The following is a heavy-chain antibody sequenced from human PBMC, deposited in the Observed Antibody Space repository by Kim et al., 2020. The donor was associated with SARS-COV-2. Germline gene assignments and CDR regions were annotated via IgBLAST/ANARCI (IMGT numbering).Heavy chain of an antibody. V-gene: IGHV4-59*13. D-gene: IGHD1-26*01. Sequence: SETLSLTCTASGGSISSYYWSWIRQPPGKGLEWIGYIYYSGSTNYNPSLKSRVTISVDTSKNQFSLKLRSVTAADTAVYYCARDKRWERNYYYGMDVWGQGTTVTVSS. CDR3: ARDKRWERNYYYGMDV. CDR2: IYYSGST. J-gene: IGHJ6*02. CDR1: GGSISSYY.